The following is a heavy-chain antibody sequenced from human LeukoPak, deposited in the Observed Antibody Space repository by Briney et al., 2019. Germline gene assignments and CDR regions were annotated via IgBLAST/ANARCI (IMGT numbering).Heavy chain of an antibody. CDR1: GFTLTDYS. J-gene: IGHJ5*02. V-gene: IGHV3-21*01. D-gene: IGHD3-16*01. CDR2: ITSTSSHI. CDR3: ARARLGYYDEYFDP. Sequence: GGSLRLSCTTSGFTLTDYSMTWVRQAPGKGLEWVSSITSTSSHINYADSVEGRFTISRDNAKNALFLQMNSLTDEDTAVYYCARARLGYYDEYFDPWGQGTQVTVSS.